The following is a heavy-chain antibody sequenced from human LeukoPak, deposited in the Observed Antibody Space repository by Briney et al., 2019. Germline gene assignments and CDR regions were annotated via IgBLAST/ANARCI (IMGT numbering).Heavy chain of an antibody. D-gene: IGHD5-18*01. CDR1: GGSISSYY. V-gene: IGHV4-59*08. CDR3: ARLAGYSYGSRADDAFDI. J-gene: IGHJ3*02. CDR2: IYYSGST. Sequence: SETLSLTCTVSGGSISSYYWSWIRQPPGKGLEWIGYIYYSGSTNYNPSLKSRVTISVDTSKNQFSLKLSSVTAADTAVYYCARLAGYSYGSRADDAFDIWGQGTMVTVSS.